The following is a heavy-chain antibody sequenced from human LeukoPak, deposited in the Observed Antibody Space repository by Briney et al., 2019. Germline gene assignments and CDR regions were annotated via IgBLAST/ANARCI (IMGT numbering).Heavy chain of an antibody. CDR2: ISGSSDYI. V-gene: IGHV3-21*01. J-gene: IGHJ6*03. CDR3: TSYYYDDNYFYYMDV. Sequence: GGSLRLSCAAAGFIFRGYTMNWVRQAPGKGPEWVSSISGSSDYIYYADSVKGRFTISRDNAKNSLYLQMNSLRAEDTAVYYCTSYYYDDNYFYYMDVWGTGTTVTVSS. CDR1: GFIFRGYT. D-gene: IGHD3-22*01.